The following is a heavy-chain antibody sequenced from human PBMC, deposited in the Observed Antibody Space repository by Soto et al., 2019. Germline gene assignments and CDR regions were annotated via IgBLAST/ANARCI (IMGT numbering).Heavy chain of an antibody. Sequence: PGESVKISRKGSGYCSTSYWIGGGRHMPEKGLAWVGIIYTGDSDTSYSPFFQGLVTITADKTISTAYRQWSSLKASDTAMYYCARLHTRLTMVHPLGGGWRFDPWGQGTLVTVSS. V-gene: IGHV5-51*01. CDR2: IYTGDSDT. D-gene: IGHD3-10*01. J-gene: IGHJ5*02. CDR1: GYCSTSYW. CDR3: ARLHTRLTMVHPLGGGWRFDP.